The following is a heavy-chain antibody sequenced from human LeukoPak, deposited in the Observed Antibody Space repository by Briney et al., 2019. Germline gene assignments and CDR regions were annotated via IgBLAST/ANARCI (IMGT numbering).Heavy chain of an antibody. CDR3: ARPLTGTTLIFDY. D-gene: IGHD1-7*01. V-gene: IGHV4-59*01. CDR1: GCSLSSYY. CDR2: IYYSGST. J-gene: IGHJ4*02. Sequence: SETLSLTCTVSGCSLSSYYWSWIRQPPGKGLEWIGYIYYSGSTSYNPSLKSRVTISVDTSKNQFSLKLSSVTAADTAVYYCARPLTGTTLIFDYWGQGTLVTVSS.